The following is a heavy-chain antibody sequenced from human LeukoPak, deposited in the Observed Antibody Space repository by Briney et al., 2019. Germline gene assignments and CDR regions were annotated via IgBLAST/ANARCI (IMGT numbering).Heavy chain of an antibody. CDR1: GFTFNSYA. Sequence: GGSLRLSCAASGFTFNSYAMSWVRQAPEKGLEWVATISGSGGGTYYADSVKGRFTTSRDDSKNTLYLQMNSLRTEDTAVYYCAKDLGRYRNNYFDYWGQGTLVTVSS. J-gene: IGHJ4*02. CDR3: AKDLGRYRNNYFDY. CDR2: ISGSGGGT. V-gene: IGHV3-23*01. D-gene: IGHD1-26*01.